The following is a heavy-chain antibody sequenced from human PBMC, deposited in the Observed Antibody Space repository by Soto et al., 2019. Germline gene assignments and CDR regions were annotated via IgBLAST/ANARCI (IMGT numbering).Heavy chain of an antibody. Sequence: ASVKVSCKASGYTFTSYGISWVRQAPGQGLEWMGWISAYNGNTNYAQKNQGRVTMTTDTSTSTAYMELRSLRSDDTAVYYCAREERPENYYYYGMDVWGQGTTVTVSS. V-gene: IGHV1-18*01. CDR3: AREERPENYYYYGMDV. CDR1: GYTFTSYG. J-gene: IGHJ6*02. CDR2: ISAYNGNT. D-gene: IGHD1-26*01.